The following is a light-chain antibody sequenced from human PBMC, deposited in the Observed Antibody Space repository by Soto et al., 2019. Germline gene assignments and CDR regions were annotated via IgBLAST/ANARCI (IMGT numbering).Light chain of an antibody. V-gene: IGKV3-11*01. J-gene: IGKJ5*01. Sequence: EIVMTQSPATLSVSPGERATLSCRASQSVSSNLAWHQQKPGQAPRILMYDASTRATGIPARFSGSGSGTDFTLTVSSLEPEDFALYYCQQRSNRITFGQGTRLAI. CDR1: QSVSSN. CDR2: DAS. CDR3: QQRSNRIT.